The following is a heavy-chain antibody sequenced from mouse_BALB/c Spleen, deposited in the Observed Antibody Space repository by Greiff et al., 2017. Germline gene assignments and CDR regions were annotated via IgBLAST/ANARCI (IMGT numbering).Heavy chain of an antibody. V-gene: IGHV14-3*02. CDR1: GFNIKDTY. CDR3: ASRGEYGGFAY. D-gene: IGHD2-10*02. Sequence: EVQLQESGAELVKPGASVKLSCTASGFNIKDTYMHWVKQRPEQGLEWIGRIDPANGNTKYDPKFQGKATITADTSSNTAYLQLSSLTSEDTAVYYCASRGEYGGFAYWGQGTLVTVSA. CDR2: IDPANGNT. J-gene: IGHJ3*01.